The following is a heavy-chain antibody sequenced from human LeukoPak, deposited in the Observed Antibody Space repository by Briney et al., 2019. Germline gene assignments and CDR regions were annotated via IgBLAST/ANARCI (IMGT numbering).Heavy chain of an antibody. CDR1: GESMSGFY. V-gene: IGHV4-59*08. D-gene: IGHD1-26*01. CDR3: ARHQWVPAFDI. J-gene: IGHJ3*02. Sequence: PSETLSLTCPVSGESMSGFYWNWIRQPPGKGLEWIGYMHYTGTTNYNPSLKSRVTISIDTSKNQFSLKLSSVTASDTAVYYCARHQWVPAFDIWGQGTMVTVSS. CDR2: MHYTGTT.